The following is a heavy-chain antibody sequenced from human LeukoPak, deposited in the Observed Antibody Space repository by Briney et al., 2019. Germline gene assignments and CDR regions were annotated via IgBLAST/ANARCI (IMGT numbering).Heavy chain of an antibody. Sequence: GGSLRLSCAASGFTFSSYWMSWVRQAPGRGLEWVANIKQDGSEKYYVDAVKGRCTISRDNAKNSLYLQMNSLRAEDTAVYYCARDTAFDYYDSSGYYYEGARGDYWGQGTLVTVSS. CDR2: IKQDGSEK. CDR1: GFTFSSYW. D-gene: IGHD3-22*01. J-gene: IGHJ4*02. V-gene: IGHV3-7*01. CDR3: ARDTAFDYYDSSGYYYEGARGDY.